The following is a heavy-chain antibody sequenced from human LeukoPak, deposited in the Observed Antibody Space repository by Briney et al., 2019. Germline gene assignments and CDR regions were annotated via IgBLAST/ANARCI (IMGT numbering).Heavy chain of an antibody. CDR3: TTEGHSRSWYLFDY. D-gene: IGHD6-13*01. Sequence: GGALRLSRAASGFTFSNAWMSWGSPAPGEGLGWGGRIKSKTDGGTTDYAAPVKGRFTISRDDSKNTLYLQMNSMKTEDTAVYYCTTEGHSRSWYLFDYWGQGTLVTVSS. CDR1: GFTFSNAW. V-gene: IGHV3-15*01. CDR2: IKSKTDGGTT. J-gene: IGHJ4*02.